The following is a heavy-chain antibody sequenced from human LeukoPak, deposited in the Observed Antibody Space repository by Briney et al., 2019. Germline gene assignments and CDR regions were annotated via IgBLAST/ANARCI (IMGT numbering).Heavy chain of an antibody. V-gene: IGHV3-49*04. J-gene: IGHJ6*03. Sequence: PGRSLRLSCTASGFTFGDYAMGWVRQAPGKGLEWVGFIRSKAYGGTTEYAASVKGRFTISRDDSKSIAYLQMNSLKTEDTAVYYCTRDFMVTTWGYYYYYYMDVWGKGTTVTVSS. CDR1: GFTFGDYA. CDR3: TRDFMVTTWGYYYYYYMDV. CDR2: IRSKAYGGTT. D-gene: IGHD4-11*01.